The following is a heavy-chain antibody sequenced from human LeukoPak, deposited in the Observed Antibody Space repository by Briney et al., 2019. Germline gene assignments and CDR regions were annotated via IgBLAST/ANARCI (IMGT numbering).Heavy chain of an antibody. D-gene: IGHD3-22*01. J-gene: IGHJ4*02. V-gene: IGHV3-7*01. CDR1: GFTFSSYS. CDR2: IKQDGSEK. Sequence: PGGSLRLSCAASGFTFSSYSMNWVRQAPGKGLEWVANIKQDGSEKYYVDSVKGRFTISRDNAKNSLYLQMNSLRAEDTAVYYCARERDSSGYYSPDYWGQGTLVTVSS. CDR3: ARERDSSGYYSPDY.